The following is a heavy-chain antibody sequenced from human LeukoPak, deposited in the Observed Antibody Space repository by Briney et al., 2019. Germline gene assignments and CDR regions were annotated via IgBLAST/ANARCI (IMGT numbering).Heavy chain of an antibody. D-gene: IGHD6-19*01. Sequence: GGSLRLSCAASGITFGTSAMTWVRQAPGKGLEWVSTFTTIGENTFYADSVKGRFTISRDNSKNTLYLQMNSLRAEDTAVYYCAKNALMFSSGWYYYYYMDVWGKGTTVTVSS. CDR1: GITFGTSA. CDR3: AKNALMFSSGWYYYYYMDV. CDR2: FTTIGENT. V-gene: IGHV3-23*01. J-gene: IGHJ6*03.